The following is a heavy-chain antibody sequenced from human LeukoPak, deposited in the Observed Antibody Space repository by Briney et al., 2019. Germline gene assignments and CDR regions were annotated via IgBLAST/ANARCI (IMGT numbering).Heavy chain of an antibody. V-gene: IGHV3-33*01. CDR1: GFTFSSYG. CDR2: IWYDGSNK. D-gene: IGHD1-7*01. Sequence: GGSLRLSCAASGFTFSSYGMHWVRQAPGKGLEWGAVIWYDGSNKYYADSVKGRFTISRDNSKNTLYLQMNSLRAEDTAVYYCARDLWVGRLELFDYWGQGTLVTVSS. J-gene: IGHJ4*02. CDR3: ARDLWVGRLELFDY.